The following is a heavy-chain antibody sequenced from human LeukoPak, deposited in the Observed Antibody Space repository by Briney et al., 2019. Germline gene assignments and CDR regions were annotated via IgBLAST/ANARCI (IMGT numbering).Heavy chain of an antibody. J-gene: IGHJ4*02. V-gene: IGHV3-64D*06. CDR2: ISSNGRTT. CDR3: VKDIGLGGSTVTFAY. CDR1: GFTFSTYA. D-gene: IGHD4-17*01. Sequence: PGGSPRLSCSASGFTFSTYAMHWVRQAPGKGLQYFSSISSNGRTTYYAASVKGRFTISRDNSKNTLYLQMSSLRAEDTAVYYCVKDIGLGGSTVTFAYWGQGTLVTVSS.